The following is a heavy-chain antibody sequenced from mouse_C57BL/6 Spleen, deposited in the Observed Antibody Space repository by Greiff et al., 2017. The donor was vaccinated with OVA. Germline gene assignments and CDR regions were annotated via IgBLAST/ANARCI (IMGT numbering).Heavy chain of an antibody. D-gene: IGHD1-1*01. CDR2: IRNKANGYTT. CDR1: GFTFTDYY. V-gene: IGHV7-3*01. CDR3: ARNYYGSSYDY. J-gene: IGHJ2*01. Sequence: EVHLVESGGGLVQPGGSLSLSCAASGFTFTDYYMSWVRQPPGKALEWLGFIRNKANGYTTEYSASVKGRFTISRDNSQSILYLQMNALRAEDSATYYCARNYYGSSYDYWGQGTTLTVSS.